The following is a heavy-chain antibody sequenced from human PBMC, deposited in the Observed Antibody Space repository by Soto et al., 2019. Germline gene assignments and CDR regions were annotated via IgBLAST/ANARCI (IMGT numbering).Heavy chain of an antibody. J-gene: IGHJ4*02. CDR2: IIPMFGTT. CDR1: GGTFTNYT. CDR3: AIGIELRYFAWPFEY. Sequence: QVQLVQSGAEVKKPGSSVKVSCTASGGTFTNYTISWVRQAPGQGLEWMGGIIPMFGTTNHAQKFQGRVTINAHKSTTTAHMELSSLRSEDTAVYYCAIGIELRYFAWPFEYWGQGTLVTVSS. D-gene: IGHD3-9*01. V-gene: IGHV1-69*06.